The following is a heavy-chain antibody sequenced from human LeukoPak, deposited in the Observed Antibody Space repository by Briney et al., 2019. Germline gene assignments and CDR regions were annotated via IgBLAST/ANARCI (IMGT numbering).Heavy chain of an antibody. CDR1: GFTVSSNY. J-gene: IGHJ4*02. D-gene: IGHD3-22*01. V-gene: IGHV3-53*01. CDR3: ARARYYDSSGYTL. Sequence: GGSLRLSCAASGFTVSSNYMSWVRQAPGKGLEWVSVIYSGGSTYYADSVKGRFTISRDNSKNTLYLQMNSLRAEDTAVYYCARARYYDSSGYTLWGRGTLVTVSS. CDR2: IYSGGST.